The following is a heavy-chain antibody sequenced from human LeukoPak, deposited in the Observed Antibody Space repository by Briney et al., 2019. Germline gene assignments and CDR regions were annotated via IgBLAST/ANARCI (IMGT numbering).Heavy chain of an antibody. CDR3: VVLGGSCYSVDCYYYYMDV. CDR1: GFTFSSYW. V-gene: IGHV3-74*01. D-gene: IGHD2-15*01. Sequence: PGGSLRLSCAASGFTFSSYWMHWVRQAPGKGLVWVSRINSDGSSTSYADSVKGRFTISRDNAKNTLYLQMNSLRAEDTAVYYCVVLGGSCYSVDCYYYYMDVWGKGTTVTISS. J-gene: IGHJ6*03. CDR2: INSDGSST.